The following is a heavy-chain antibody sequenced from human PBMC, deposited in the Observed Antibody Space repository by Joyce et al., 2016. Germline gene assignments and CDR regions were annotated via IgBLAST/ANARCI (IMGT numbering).Heavy chain of an antibody. V-gene: IGHV4-39*02. Sequence: QLQLQESGPGLVKPSETLSLTCTVSGGSINNSTYYWGWIRQPPGKGLEWVGSIYHTGSAYYKPSRKSRVTISVDTSKNHFSLKLNSVSAADTAVYYCASDIVVVSAGTDYFDYWGQGSLVTVSS. CDR1: GGSINNSTYY. D-gene: IGHD2-2*01. CDR2: IYHTGSA. CDR3: ASDIVVVSAGTDYFDY. J-gene: IGHJ4*02.